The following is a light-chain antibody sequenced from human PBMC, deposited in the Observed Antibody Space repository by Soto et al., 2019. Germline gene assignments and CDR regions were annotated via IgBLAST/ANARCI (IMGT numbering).Light chain of an antibody. CDR1: QSVSSSY. J-gene: IGKJ1*01. CDR3: QQSYRTPRT. Sequence: ETVLTQYPGTLALSPEERATLSCRASQSVSSSYLAWYQQKPGQAPRLLIYGASSRATGIPDRFSGSGHGTDFTLTINRLQPEDFATYFCQQSYRTPRTVGEGTKVDI. CDR2: GAS. V-gene: IGKV3-20*01.